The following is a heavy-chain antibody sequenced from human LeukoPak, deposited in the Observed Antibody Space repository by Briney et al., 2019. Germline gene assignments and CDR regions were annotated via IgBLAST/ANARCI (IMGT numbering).Heavy chain of an antibody. CDR2: INHSGST. V-gene: IGHV4-34*01. CDR1: GGSFSGYY. Sequence: SETLSLTCAVYGGSFSGYYWSWIRQPPGKGLEWIGEINHSGSTNYNPSLKSRVTISVDTSKNQFSLKLSSVTAADTAVYYCARLNGVRVLRYFDWLPSPAGYYFDYWGQGTLVTVSS. D-gene: IGHD3-9*01. CDR3: ARLNGVRVLRYFDWLPSPAGYYFDY. J-gene: IGHJ4*02.